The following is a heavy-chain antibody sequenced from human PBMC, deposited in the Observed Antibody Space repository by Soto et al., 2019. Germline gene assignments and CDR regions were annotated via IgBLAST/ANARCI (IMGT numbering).Heavy chain of an antibody. V-gene: IGHV1-18*01. D-gene: IGHD3-22*01. CDR2: ISAYNGNT. Sequence: GASVKVSCKASGYTFTSYGISWVRQAPGQGLEWMGWISAYNGNTNYAQKLQGRVTMTTDTSTSTAYMELRSLGSDDTAVYYCARFSRSLVVVITTPSVYGMDVWGQGTTVTVYS. J-gene: IGHJ6*02. CDR1: GYTFTSYG. CDR3: ARFSRSLVVVITTPSVYGMDV.